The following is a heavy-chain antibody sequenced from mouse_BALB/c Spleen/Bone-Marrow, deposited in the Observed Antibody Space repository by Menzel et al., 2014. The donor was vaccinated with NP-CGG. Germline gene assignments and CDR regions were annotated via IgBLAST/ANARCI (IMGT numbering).Heavy chain of an antibody. CDR2: ISDGGSYT. J-gene: IGHJ4*01. Sequence: EVHLVESGGGLVKPGGSLKLSCAASGFTFSDYYMYWVRQTPEKRLEWVATISDGGSYTYYPDSVKGRFTISRGNAKNNLYLQMSSLKSEDTAMYYCARDALYRYDGGYAMDYWGQGTSVTVSS. D-gene: IGHD2-14*01. CDR3: ARDALYRYDGGYAMDY. V-gene: IGHV5-4*02. CDR1: GFTFSDYY.